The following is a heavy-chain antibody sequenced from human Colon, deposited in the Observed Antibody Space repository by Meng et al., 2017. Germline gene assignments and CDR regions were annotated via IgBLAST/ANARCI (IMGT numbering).Heavy chain of an antibody. CDR2: IYSSGRT. D-gene: IGHD2-15*01. Sequence: QVHLQGSGPGRGKPSETLSLTCTVSGGSMSGYYWNWIRQPAGKGLEWIGHIYSSGRTNYNPSLKSRVTISVDSSKNQFSLNLTSVTAADTAVYFCARVQRFCTGGICSNWFDPWGQGTLVTVSS. V-gene: IGHV4-4*07. J-gene: IGHJ5*02. CDR1: GGSMSGYY. CDR3: ARVQRFCTGGICSNWFDP.